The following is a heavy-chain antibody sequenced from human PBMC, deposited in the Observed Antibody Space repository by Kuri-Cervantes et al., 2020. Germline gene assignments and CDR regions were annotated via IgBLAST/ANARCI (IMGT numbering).Heavy chain of an antibody. Sequence: ETLSLTCAASGFTFSSYSMNWVRQAPGKGLEWVSSISSSSSYIYYAGSVKGRFTISRDNAKNSLYLQMNSLRAEDTAVYYCARDDCSGGSCYSNYWGQGTLVTVSS. CDR1: GFTFSSYS. CDR3: ARDDCSGGSCYSNY. V-gene: IGHV3-21*01. CDR2: ISSSSSYI. D-gene: IGHD2-15*01. J-gene: IGHJ4*02.